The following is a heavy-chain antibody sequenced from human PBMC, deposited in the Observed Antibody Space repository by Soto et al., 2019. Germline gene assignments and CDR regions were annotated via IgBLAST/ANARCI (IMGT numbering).Heavy chain of an antibody. V-gene: IGHV4-59*01. Sequence: SETLSLTCTVSGGSISSYYWSWIRQPPGKGLEWIGYIYYSGSTNYNPSLKSRVTISVDTSKNQFSLKLSSVTAADTAVYYCARAGGGDVPDSSGWHGGAFDIWGQGTMVTVSS. CDR2: IYYSGST. D-gene: IGHD6-19*01. CDR3: ARAGGGDVPDSSGWHGGAFDI. CDR1: GGSISSYY. J-gene: IGHJ3*02.